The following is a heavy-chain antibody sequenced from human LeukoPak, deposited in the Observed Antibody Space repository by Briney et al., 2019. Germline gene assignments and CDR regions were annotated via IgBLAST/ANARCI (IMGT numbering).Heavy chain of an antibody. D-gene: IGHD3-10*01. CDR3: ARPYHYDSGSRGTAFDI. Sequence: SDTLSLTCTVSGGSISSSSYYWGWIRQPPGRGLEWIASIYDSRSTYYNPSLKSRLTISVDTSKNQFSLKLNSVTAADTAIYYCARPYHYDSGSRGTAFDIWGPGTMVTVSS. CDR1: GGSISSSSYY. J-gene: IGHJ3*02. CDR2: IYDSRST. V-gene: IGHV4-39*01.